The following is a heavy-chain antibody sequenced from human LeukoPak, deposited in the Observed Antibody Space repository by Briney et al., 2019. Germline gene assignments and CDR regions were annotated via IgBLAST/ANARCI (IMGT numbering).Heavy chain of an antibody. D-gene: IGHD3-22*01. Sequence: GRSLRLSCAASGFTFSSYAMHWVRQAPGKGLEWVAVISYDGSNKYYADSVKGRFTISRDNSKNTLYLQMNSLRAGDTAVYYCARVEDSSGSYPNWFDPWGQGTLVTVSS. CDR3: ARVEDSSGSYPNWFDP. V-gene: IGHV3-30-3*01. CDR2: ISYDGSNK. J-gene: IGHJ5*02. CDR1: GFTFSSYA.